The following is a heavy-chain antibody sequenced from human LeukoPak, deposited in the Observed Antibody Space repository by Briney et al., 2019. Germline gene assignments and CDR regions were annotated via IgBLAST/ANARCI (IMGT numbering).Heavy chain of an antibody. CDR3: ARGDVDTAMVLETYFDY. J-gene: IGHJ4*02. V-gene: IGHV1-69*13. Sequence: SVKVSCKASGGTFSSYAISWVRQATGQGLEWMGGIIPIFGTANYAQKFQGRVTITADESTSTAYMELSSLRSEDTAVYYCARGDVDTAMVLETYFDYWGQGTLVTVSS. CDR1: GGTFSSYA. D-gene: IGHD5-18*01. CDR2: IIPIFGTA.